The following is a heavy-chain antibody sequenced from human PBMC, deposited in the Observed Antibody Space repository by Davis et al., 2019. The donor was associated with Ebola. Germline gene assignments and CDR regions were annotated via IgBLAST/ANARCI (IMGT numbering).Heavy chain of an antibody. J-gene: IGHJ6*02. Sequence: GESLKISCAASGFTFSSYAMSWVRQAPGKGLEWVSAISGSGGSTYYADSVKGRFTISRDNSKNTLYLQMNSLRAEDTAVYYCAKERNYYYYYGMDVWGQGTTVTVSS. V-gene: IGHV3-23*01. CDR3: AKERNYYYYYGMDV. CDR2: ISGSGGST. CDR1: GFTFSSYA.